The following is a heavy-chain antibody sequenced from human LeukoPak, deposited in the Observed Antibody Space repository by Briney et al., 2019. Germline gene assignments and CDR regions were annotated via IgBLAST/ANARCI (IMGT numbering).Heavy chain of an antibody. CDR3: AKDFKCEL. CDR2: LSYDGSNK. Sequence: GGSLRLSCAASGFTFSSYGMHWVRQAPGKGLEWVAVLSYDGSNKYYADSVKGRFTISRDNSKNTLYLQMNSLRAEDTAVYYCAKDFKCELWGQGTLVTVSS. CDR1: GFTFSSYG. J-gene: IGHJ4*02. D-gene: IGHD4/OR15-4a*01. V-gene: IGHV3-30*18.